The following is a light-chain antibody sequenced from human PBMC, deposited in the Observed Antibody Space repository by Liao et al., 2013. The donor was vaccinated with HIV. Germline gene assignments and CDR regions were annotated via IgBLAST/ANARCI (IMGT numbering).Light chain of an antibody. CDR3: QVWDSTSDHRV. V-gene: IGLV3-1*01. Sequence: SYELTQPPSVSVSPGQTASITCSGDRLGDNIVSWYQQRPGQSPVVVIYQDNKWPSGIPERFSGSNSGNTATLTISGTQALDEAVYYCQVWDSTSDHRVFGGGTKLTVV. CDR2: QDN. J-gene: IGLJ3*02. CDR1: RLGDNI.